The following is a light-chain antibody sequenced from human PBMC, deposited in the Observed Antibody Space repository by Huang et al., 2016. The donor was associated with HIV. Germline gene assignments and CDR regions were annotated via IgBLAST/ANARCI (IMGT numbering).Light chain of an antibody. CDR3: QQRANWPPLT. CDR2: NVS. CDR1: QSVTTY. Sequence: EIVLTQSPATLSLSPGDRATLSCRASQSVTTYFGWYQQKPGQAPRLLIYNVSNRATGVPTRFSGSGSGTDFTLTISSLEPEDFAVYYCQQRANWPPLTFGGGTKVEMK. V-gene: IGKV3-11*01. J-gene: IGKJ4*01.